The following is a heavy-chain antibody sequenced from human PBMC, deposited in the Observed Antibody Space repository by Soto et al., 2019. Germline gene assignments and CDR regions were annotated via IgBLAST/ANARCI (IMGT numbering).Heavy chain of an antibody. CDR3: ARTKARGQWLPIYFDY. CDR1: GGSFSGYY. CDR2: INHSGST. V-gene: IGHV4-34*01. J-gene: IGHJ4*02. D-gene: IGHD5-12*01. Sequence: SETLSLTCAVYGGSFSGYYWSWIRQPPGKGLEWIGEINHSGSTNYNPSLKSRVTISVDTSKNQFSLKLSSVTAADTAVYYCARTKARGQWLPIYFDYWGQGTLVTVSS.